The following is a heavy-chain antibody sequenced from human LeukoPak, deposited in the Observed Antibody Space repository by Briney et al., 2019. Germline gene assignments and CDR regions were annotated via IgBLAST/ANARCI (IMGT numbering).Heavy chain of an antibody. Sequence: KTGGSLRLSCAASGFSFSNYVMSWVRQTPGKGLEWVSVISTSGAGTYYAESVKGRFTISRDNSKNTVYLQMNSLRAEDTAVYHCAKDCLDGAAAEYWGEGTLVTVSS. CDR3: AKDCLDGAAAEY. V-gene: IGHV3-23*01. J-gene: IGHJ4*02. CDR2: ISTSGAGT. D-gene: IGHD6-13*01. CDR1: GFSFSNYV.